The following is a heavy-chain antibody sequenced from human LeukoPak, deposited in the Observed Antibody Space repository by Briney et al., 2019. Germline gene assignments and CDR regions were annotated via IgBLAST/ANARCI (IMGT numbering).Heavy chain of an antibody. CDR3: ARGENWAFDY. D-gene: IGHD7-27*01. J-gene: IGHJ4*02. Sequence: GGSLRLSCAASGFTFSSYSMNWVRQAPGKGLEWVSYISSSSGAISYADSMKGRFTVSRDNAKNSLYLQMNSLRDEDAAVYYCARGENWAFDYWGQGTLVTVSS. CDR1: GFTFSSYS. CDR2: ISSSSGAI. V-gene: IGHV3-48*02.